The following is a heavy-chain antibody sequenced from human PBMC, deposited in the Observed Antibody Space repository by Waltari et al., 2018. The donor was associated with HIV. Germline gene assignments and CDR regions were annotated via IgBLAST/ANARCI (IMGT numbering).Heavy chain of an antibody. CDR3: ARSLRGEGRFLEWLRLESFDI. V-gene: IGHV4-39*01. CDR2: IYYSGST. CDR1: GGSISSTSCC. J-gene: IGHJ3*02. Sequence: QLQLQDSGPGLVKPSETLSLPCTVSGGSISSTSCCWGWIRQPPGRGLEWIGSIYYSGSTYYNPSLKVRVTISVDTSKDQFSLRLSSVTAADTALYYCARSLRGEGRFLEWLRLESFDIWGQGTMVTVSS. D-gene: IGHD3-3*01.